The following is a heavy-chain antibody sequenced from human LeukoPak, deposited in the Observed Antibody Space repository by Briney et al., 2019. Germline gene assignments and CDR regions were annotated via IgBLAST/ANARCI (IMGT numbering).Heavy chain of an antibody. CDR1: GFTFDDYG. J-gene: IGHJ5*02. CDR3: ASGYCSGGSCYENWFDP. CDR2: ISSSGSTI. D-gene: IGHD2-15*01. V-gene: IGHV3-48*03. Sequence: PGGSLRLSCAASGFTFDDYGMSWVRQAPGKGLEWVSYISSSGSTIYYADSVKGRFTISRDNAKNSLYLQMNSLRAEDTAVYYCASGYCSGGSCYENWFDPWGQGTLVTVSS.